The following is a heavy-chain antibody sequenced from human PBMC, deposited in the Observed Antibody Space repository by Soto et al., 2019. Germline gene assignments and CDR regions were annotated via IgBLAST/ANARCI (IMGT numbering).Heavy chain of an antibody. CDR1: GYTFTSYA. CDR3: ARDPSYYGMDV. J-gene: IGHJ6*02. CDR2: INAGNGNT. V-gene: IGHV1-3*05. Sequence: QVQLVQSGAEEKKPGASVKVSCKASGYTFTSYAMHWVRQAPGQRLEWMGWINAGNGNTKYSQKVQGRVTITRDTSASIAYMELSRLRSDDTAVYYCARDPSYYGMDVWGQGATVTVSS.